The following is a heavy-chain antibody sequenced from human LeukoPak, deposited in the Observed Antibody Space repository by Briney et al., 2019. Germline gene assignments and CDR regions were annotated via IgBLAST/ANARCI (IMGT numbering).Heavy chain of an antibody. J-gene: IGHJ4*02. CDR3: AREKPELDY. Sequence: GGSLRLSCAASGFTFSSYEMNWVRQAPGKGLEWASYISSSGSTIYYADSVKGRFTISRDNAKNSLYLQMKSLRVEDTAVYYCAREKPELDYWGQGTLVTVSS. V-gene: IGHV3-48*03. CDR1: GFTFSSYE. CDR2: ISSSGSTI.